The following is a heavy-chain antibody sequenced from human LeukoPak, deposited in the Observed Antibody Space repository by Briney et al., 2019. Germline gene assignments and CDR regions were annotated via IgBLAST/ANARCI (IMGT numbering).Heavy chain of an antibody. Sequence: GGSLRLSCAASGFTLSTYAMSWVRQAPGKGLEWVSIISASGGTTYNADSVKGRFTISRDNSKDTLYLQMISLRAEDTAVYYCAKNVVLVPAAERTYFDYWGQGTLVTVSS. CDR2: ISASGGTT. J-gene: IGHJ4*02. D-gene: IGHD2-2*01. CDR1: GFTLSTYA. V-gene: IGHV3-23*01. CDR3: AKNVVLVPAAERTYFDY.